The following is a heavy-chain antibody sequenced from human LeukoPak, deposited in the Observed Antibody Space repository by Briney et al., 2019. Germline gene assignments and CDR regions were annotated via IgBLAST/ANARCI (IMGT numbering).Heavy chain of an antibody. D-gene: IGHD3-22*01. CDR2: IIYDGRHT. CDR3: AKDGLSYDGSTHVYYFQS. V-gene: IGHV3-23*01. CDR1: GFSFIMYA. Sequence: GSLLLSCTASGFSFIMYAMSWVRRAPGKGLESVASIIYDGRHTYYAASVKGRFTISRDNSQNTLYLQMNSLRAEDTALYYCAKDGLSYDGSTHVYYFQSLGQGTLVTVSS. J-gene: IGHJ4*02.